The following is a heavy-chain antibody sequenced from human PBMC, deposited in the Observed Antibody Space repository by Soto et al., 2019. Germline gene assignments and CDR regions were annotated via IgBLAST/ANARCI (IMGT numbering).Heavy chain of an antibody. CDR3: AGAMYSSSWSHYYYYGMDV. CDR2: ISSSSSTI. V-gene: IGHV3-48*01. Sequence: EVQLVESGGGLVQPGGSLRLSCAASGFTFSSYSMNWVRQAPGKGLEWVSYISSSSSTIYYADSVKGRFTISRDNAKNSLYLQMHSLRAEDTAVYYCAGAMYSSSWSHYYYYGMDVWGQGTTVTVSS. J-gene: IGHJ6*02. CDR1: GFTFSSYS. D-gene: IGHD6-13*01.